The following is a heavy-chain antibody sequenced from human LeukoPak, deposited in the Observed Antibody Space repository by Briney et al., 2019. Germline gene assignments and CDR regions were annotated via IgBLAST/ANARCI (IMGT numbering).Heavy chain of an antibody. CDR2: ISSSSSYI. Sequence: GGSLRHSCAASGVTLSSYSMNWVRQAPGKGLEWVSSISSSSSYIYYADSVKGRFTISRDNAKTSLYLQMNSLSAEDRAVYYCARDYSRLVVAPNWFDPWGQGTLVTVSS. D-gene: IGHD2-15*01. CDR3: ARDYSRLVVAPNWFDP. J-gene: IGHJ5*02. V-gene: IGHV3-21*03. CDR1: GVTLSSYS.